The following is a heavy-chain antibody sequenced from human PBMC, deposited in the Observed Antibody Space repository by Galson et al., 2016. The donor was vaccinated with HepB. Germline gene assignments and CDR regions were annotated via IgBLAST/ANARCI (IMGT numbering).Heavy chain of an antibody. CDR1: GGSISHYY. D-gene: IGHD3-10*01. CDR3: ARASRTMVWGVFMQHFVY. Sequence: LSLTCSVSGGSISHYYWSWIRQPPGKGLEWIGYISDTGIPKYNPSLQSRVTFSVETSKSQFSLTLRSLTAADTAVYYCARASRTMVWGVFMQHFVYWGPGKLVTVSS. J-gene: IGHJ4*02. V-gene: IGHV4-59*01. CDR2: ISDTGIP.